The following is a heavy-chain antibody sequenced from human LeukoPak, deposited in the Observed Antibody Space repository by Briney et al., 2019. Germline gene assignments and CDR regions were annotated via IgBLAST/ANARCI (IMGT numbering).Heavy chain of an antibody. V-gene: IGHV5-51*01. J-gene: IGHJ4*02. CDR1: GYSFTSYW. CDR3: ARQLSRGGDY. D-gene: IGHD3-10*01. Sequence: GESLKISCKGSGYSFTSYWIGWVRPMPGKGLEWMGIIYPGDSDTRYTLSFQGQVTMSADKSISTAYLQWSSLKASDTAMYYCARQLSRGGDYWGQGTLVTVSS. CDR2: IYPGDSDT.